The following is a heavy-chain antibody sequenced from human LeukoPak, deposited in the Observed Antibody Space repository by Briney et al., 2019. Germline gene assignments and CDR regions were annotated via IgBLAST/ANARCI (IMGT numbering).Heavy chain of an antibody. D-gene: IGHD3-9*01. CDR3: ARDGAGVRYFDWLRGGYYYYGMDV. CDR1: GFTFSSYS. Sequence: GPLRLSCAASGFTFSSYSMNWVRQAPGKGLEWVSSISSSSSYIYYADSVKGRFTISRDNAKNSLYLQMNSLRAEDTAVYYCARDGAGVRYFDWLRGGYYYYGMDVWGKGTTVTVSS. J-gene: IGHJ6*04. CDR2: ISSSSSYI. V-gene: IGHV3-21*01.